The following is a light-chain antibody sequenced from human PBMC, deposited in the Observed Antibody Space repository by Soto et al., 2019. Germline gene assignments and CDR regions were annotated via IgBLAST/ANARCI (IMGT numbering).Light chain of an antibody. CDR1: SSDIGGYNY. V-gene: IGLV2-14*01. J-gene: IGLJ1*01. CDR3: SSFTSSGTRV. CDR2: DVH. Sequence: QSVLTQPASVSGSPGQSISISCTGTSSDIGGYNYVSWFQQHLDKAPKLMIYDVHGRPSGVSSRFSGSKSGNTASLNISGLQAEDEADYYCSSFTSSGTRVFGTGTKVTVL.